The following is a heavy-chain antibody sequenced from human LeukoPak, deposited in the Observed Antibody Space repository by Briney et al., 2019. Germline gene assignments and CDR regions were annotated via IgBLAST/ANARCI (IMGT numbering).Heavy chain of an antibody. D-gene: IGHD6-19*01. CDR3: ARMGYSSGWSRKIRSRY. J-gene: IGHJ4*02. CDR1: GGSFSGYY. V-gene: IGHV4-34*01. CDR2: INHSGST. Sequence: SETLSLTCAVYGGSFSGYYWSWIRQPPGKGLEWIGEINHSGSTNYNPALMSRVNISVETSKKQFYLKLSSVNAADTAVYYCARMGYSSGWSRKIRSRYWGQGTLVTVSS.